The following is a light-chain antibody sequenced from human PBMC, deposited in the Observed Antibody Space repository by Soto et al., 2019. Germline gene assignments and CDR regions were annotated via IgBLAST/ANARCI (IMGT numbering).Light chain of an antibody. J-gene: IGKJ1*01. Sequence: EIVMTQSPATLSVSPVERATLSCRASQSVSSNLAWYQQKPGQAPRLLIYGASTRATGIPARFSGSGSGTEFTLTISSLQSEDFAVYYCQQYNNWPRATFGQGTKVDI. CDR2: GAS. CDR3: QQYNNWPRAT. CDR1: QSVSSN. V-gene: IGKV3-15*01.